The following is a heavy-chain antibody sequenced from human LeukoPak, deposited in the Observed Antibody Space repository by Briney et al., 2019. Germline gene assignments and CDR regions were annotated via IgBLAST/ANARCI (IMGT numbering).Heavy chain of an antibody. V-gene: IGHV3-21*01. CDR2: ISSSTSYI. CDR3: ATAGYYLPDY. J-gene: IGHJ4*02. D-gene: IGHD3-22*01. CDR1: GFTFSTYS. Sequence: PGGSLRLSCAASGFTFSTYSMNWVRQAPGKGLEWVSSISSSTSYIYYADSVKGRFTTSRDNAKNSLYLQMNSLRAEDTAVYYCATAGYYLPDYWGQGTLVTVSS.